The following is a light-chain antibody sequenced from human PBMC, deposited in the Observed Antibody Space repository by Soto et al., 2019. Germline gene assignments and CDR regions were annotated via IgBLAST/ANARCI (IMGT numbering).Light chain of an antibody. V-gene: IGKV1-33*01. CDR1: QGISNY. CDR2: DAS. J-gene: IGKJ4*01. Sequence: DIHMTQSPSSLSASVGYRFTITCQASQGISNYLNWYQQKPGKAPKLLIYDASNLETGVPSRFSGSGSGTDFTFTISSLPPEDIETYYCQQYDNLPLTFGGGTKVDIK. CDR3: QQYDNLPLT.